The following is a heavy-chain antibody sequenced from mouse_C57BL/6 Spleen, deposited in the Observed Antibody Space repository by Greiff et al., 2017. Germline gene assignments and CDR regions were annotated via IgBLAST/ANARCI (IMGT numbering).Heavy chain of an antibody. D-gene: IGHD2-2*01. V-gene: IGHV1-81*01. J-gene: IGHJ1*03. Sequence: QVHVKQSGAELARPGASVKLSCKASGYTFTSYGISWVKQRTGQGLEWIGEIYPRSGNTYYNEKFKGKATLTADKSSSTAYMELRSLTSEDSAVYFCARRMVTTDPHWYFDVWGTGTTVTVSS. CDR2: IYPRSGNT. CDR1: GYTFTSYG. CDR3: ARRMVTTDPHWYFDV.